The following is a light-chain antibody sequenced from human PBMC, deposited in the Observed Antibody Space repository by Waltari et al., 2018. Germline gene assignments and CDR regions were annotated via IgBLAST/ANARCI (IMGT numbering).Light chain of an antibody. Sequence: VILTQSPATLSLSPGERATLSCWASQSVSSYLAWYQQKPGQAPRLLIYGASSRATGIPDRFSGSGSGTDFTLTISSLEPEDVGVYHCYQHSSGYTFGQGTKVEIK. CDR2: GAS. V-gene: IGKV3-11*01. CDR3: YQHSSGYT. J-gene: IGKJ1*01. CDR1: QSVSSY.